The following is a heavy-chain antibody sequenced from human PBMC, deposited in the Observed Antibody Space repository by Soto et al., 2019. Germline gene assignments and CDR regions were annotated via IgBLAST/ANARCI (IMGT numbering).Heavy chain of an antibody. CDR3: ARDGNYFDASGYYRH. J-gene: IGHJ4*02. D-gene: IGHD3-22*01. Sequence: ASVKVSCKASGYPFITYAISWVRQAPGQGLERMGWISTQSENTKYSQNIQYRVTMTRDTSSSTAFMELRCLRSDDTAVYYCARDGNYFDASGYYRHWGQGTLVTVSS. CDR1: GYPFITYA. CDR2: ISTQSENT. V-gene: IGHV1-18*01.